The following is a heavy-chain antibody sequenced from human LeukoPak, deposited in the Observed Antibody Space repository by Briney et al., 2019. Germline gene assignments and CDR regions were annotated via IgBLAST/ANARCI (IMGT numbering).Heavy chain of an antibody. Sequence: PGGSLRLSCAASGFTFGSYEMNWVRQAPGKGLEWVSYISISGSITYYADSVKGRFTIFRDNAKNSLYLQMNSLRAEDTAVYYCARKSSGSYAYWGQGTLVTVSS. V-gene: IGHV3-48*03. CDR2: ISISGSIT. J-gene: IGHJ4*02. CDR3: ARKSSGSYAY. D-gene: IGHD3-10*01. CDR1: GFTFGSYE.